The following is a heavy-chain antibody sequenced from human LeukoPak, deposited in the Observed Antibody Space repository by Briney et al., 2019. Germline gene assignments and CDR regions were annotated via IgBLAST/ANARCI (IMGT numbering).Heavy chain of an antibody. J-gene: IGHJ5*02. V-gene: IGHV4-59*01. D-gene: IGHD3-3*01. Sequence: SETLSPTCAVSGGSISSYYWSWIRQPPGKGLEWIGYIYYSGSTNYNPSLKSRVTISVDTPKNQFSLKLSSVTAADTAVYYCARDHNSYYDFWSGYSSGGWFDPWGQGTLVTVSS. CDR3: ARDHNSYYDFWSGYSSGGWFDP. CDR1: GGSISSYY. CDR2: IYYSGST.